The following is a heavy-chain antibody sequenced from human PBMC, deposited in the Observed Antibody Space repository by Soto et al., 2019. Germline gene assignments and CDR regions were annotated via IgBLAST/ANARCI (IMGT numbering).Heavy chain of an antibody. CDR3: AKGYYYYDSSGYYLRPHFFDY. V-gene: IGHV3-23*01. Sequence: EVQLLESGGGLVQPGGSLRLSCAASGFTFSSYAMSWVRQAPGKGLEWVSAISGSGGSTYYADSVKGRFTISRDNSKNTLYLQMNSLRAEDTAVYYCAKGYYYYDSSGYYLRPHFFDYWGQGTLVTVSS. CDR1: GFTFSSYA. CDR2: ISGSGGST. D-gene: IGHD3-22*01. J-gene: IGHJ4*02.